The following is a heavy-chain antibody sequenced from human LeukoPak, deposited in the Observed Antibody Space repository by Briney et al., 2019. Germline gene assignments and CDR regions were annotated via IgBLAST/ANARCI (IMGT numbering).Heavy chain of an antibody. J-gene: IGHJ5*02. CDR1: GFTFSRYG. D-gene: IGHD5-18*01. V-gene: IGHV3-33*01. CDR3: ARGYNYGTDWFDL. Sequence: GGSLRLSCAASGFTFSRYGMHWVRQAPGKGLEWVAVIWYDGSNKYYADSVKGRFTISRDNSKNTLYLQMNSLGAEDTAVYYCARGYNYGTDWFDLWGQGTLVTVSS. CDR2: IWYDGSNK.